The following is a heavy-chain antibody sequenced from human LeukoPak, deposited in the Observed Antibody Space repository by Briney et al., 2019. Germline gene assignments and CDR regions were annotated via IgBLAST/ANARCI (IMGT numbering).Heavy chain of an antibody. CDR1: GYTFTGYY. Sequence: ASVKVSCKASGYTFTGYYMHWVRQAPGQGLEWMGVINPSGGSTSYAQKFQGRVTMTRDMSTSTVYMELSSLRSEDTAVYYCARGNCGGDCYSGNYAFDIWGQGTMVTVSS. CDR2: INPSGGST. CDR3: ARGNCGGDCYSGNYAFDI. D-gene: IGHD2-21*02. J-gene: IGHJ3*02. V-gene: IGHV1-46*01.